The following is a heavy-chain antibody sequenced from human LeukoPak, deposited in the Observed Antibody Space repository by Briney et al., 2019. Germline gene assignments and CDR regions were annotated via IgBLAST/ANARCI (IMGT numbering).Heavy chain of an antibody. V-gene: IGHV3-48*04. CDR1: GFTFSSFT. Sequence: PGGSLRLSFAASGFTFSSFTMIWVRQAPGKGLEWVSSISHTDDPSHYADSVRGRFSISRDNAKNSLYLQMNSLRVEDTAVYYCTRDPNHPGYSSGWYYWGQGTLVTVSS. D-gene: IGHD6-19*01. CDR2: ISHTDDPS. J-gene: IGHJ4*02. CDR3: TRDPNHPGYSSGWYY.